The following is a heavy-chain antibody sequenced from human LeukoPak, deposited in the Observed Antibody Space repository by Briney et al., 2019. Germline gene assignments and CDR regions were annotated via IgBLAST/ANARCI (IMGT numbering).Heavy chain of an antibody. D-gene: IGHD3-3*01. V-gene: IGHV1-8*01. CDR3: ARVRAITIFGDYYYMDV. CDR1: GYSFTIYD. CDR2: MNPNSGNT. Sequence: ASVKLSCKGSGYSFTIYDINWVRQAPGPGLELMGWMNPNSGNTGYAQKFQGRGTMTRNTSISTAYMELCSLRSEDTAVYYCARVRAITIFGDYYYMDVWGKGTTVTVSS. J-gene: IGHJ6*03.